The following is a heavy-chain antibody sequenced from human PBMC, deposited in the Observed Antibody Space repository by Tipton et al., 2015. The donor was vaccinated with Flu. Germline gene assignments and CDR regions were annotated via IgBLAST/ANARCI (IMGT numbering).Heavy chain of an antibody. CDR1: GYTFTNYN. Sequence: QVQLVQSGAEVKKPGASVRISCTASGYTFTNYNMHWVRQAPGQGPEWMGIIYPSGGGTTYAQRFQGRVIMTRDRSTGTVHMELSSLRPDDPAMYYCARDKRGGTYTFDVWGQGTMVTVSS. V-gene: IGHV1-46*01. J-gene: IGHJ3*01. CDR2: IYPSGGGT. D-gene: IGHD1-1*01. CDR3: ARDKRGGTYTFDV.